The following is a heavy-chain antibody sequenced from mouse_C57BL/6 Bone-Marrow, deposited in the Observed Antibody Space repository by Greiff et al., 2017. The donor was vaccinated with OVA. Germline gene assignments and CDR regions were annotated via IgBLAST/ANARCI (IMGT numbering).Heavy chain of an antibody. CDR3: ARHYDDYGSRRSWFAY. J-gene: IGHJ3*01. CDR2: ISSGGSYT. V-gene: IGHV5-6*02. Sequence: EVKLVESGGDLVKPGGSLKLSCAASGFTFSSYGMSWVRQTPDKRLEWVATISSGGSYTYYPDSVKGRFTISRDNAKNTLYLQMSSLKSEDTAMYYCARHYDDYGSRRSWFAYWGQGTLVTVSA. CDR1: GFTFSSYG. D-gene: IGHD1-1*01.